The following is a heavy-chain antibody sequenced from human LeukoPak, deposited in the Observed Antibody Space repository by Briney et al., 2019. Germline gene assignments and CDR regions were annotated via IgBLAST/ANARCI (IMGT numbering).Heavy chain of an antibody. Sequence: GGSLRLSCAASGFTFSSYSMNWVRQAPGKGLEWVSSIISSSSYIYYADSVKGRFTISRDNAKNSLYLQMNSLRAEDTAVYYCARLGRDYDFWSGYSDLERRRYYYYMDVWGKGTTVTVSS. CDR3: ARLGRDYDFWSGYSDLERRRYYYYMDV. D-gene: IGHD3-3*01. CDR2: IISSSSYI. V-gene: IGHV3-21*01. J-gene: IGHJ6*03. CDR1: GFTFSSYS.